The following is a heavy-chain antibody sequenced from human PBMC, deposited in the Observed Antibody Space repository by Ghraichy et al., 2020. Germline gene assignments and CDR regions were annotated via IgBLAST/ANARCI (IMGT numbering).Heavy chain of an antibody. CDR2: MYYSGST. CDR3: ARGGYFDSSAYYWWYFDL. D-gene: IGHD3-22*01. Sequence: SETLSLTCTVSGGSISSYYWTWIRQPPGKGLEWIGYMYYSGSTNYNPSLKSRVTVSVDTSKNQFSLKLSSVTAADTAVYYCARGGYFDSSAYYWWYFDLWGRGTLVTVSS. CDR1: GGSISSYY. J-gene: IGHJ2*01. V-gene: IGHV4-59*01.